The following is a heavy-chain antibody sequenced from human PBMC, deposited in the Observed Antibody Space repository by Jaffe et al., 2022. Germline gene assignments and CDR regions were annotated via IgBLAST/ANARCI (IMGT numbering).Heavy chain of an antibody. J-gene: IGHJ2*01. V-gene: IGHV3-23*01. Sequence: EVQLLESGGGLVQPGGSLRLSCAASGFTFSSYAMSWVRQAPGKGLEWVSAISGSGGSTYYADSVKGRFTISRDNSKNTLYLQMNSLRAEDTAVYYCAKAPRLSTYYYGSGSPDWYFDLWGRGTLVTVSS. CDR1: GFTFSSYA. CDR3: AKAPRLSTYYYGSGSPDWYFDL. D-gene: IGHD3-10*01. CDR2: ISGSGGST.